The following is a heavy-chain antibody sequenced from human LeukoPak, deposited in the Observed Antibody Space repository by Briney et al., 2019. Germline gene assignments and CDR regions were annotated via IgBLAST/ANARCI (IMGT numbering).Heavy chain of an antibody. Sequence: GASVKVSCNASGGTFSSYAISWVRQAPGQGLEWMGGIIPIFGTANYAQKFQGRVTITADESTSTAYMELSSLRSEDTAVYYCAGYSFRAYYYYYYMDVWGKGTTVTVSS. D-gene: IGHD1-1*01. CDR1: GGTFSSYA. CDR2: IIPIFGTA. J-gene: IGHJ6*03. CDR3: AGYSFRAYYYYYYMDV. V-gene: IGHV1-69*13.